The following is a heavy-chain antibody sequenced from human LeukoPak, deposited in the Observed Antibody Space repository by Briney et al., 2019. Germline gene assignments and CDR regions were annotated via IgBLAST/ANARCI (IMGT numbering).Heavy chain of an antibody. Sequence: VASVKVSCKASGYTFTSYYMHWVRQAPGQGLEWMGIINPSGGSTSYAQKFQGRVTMTRDMSTSTVYMELSSLRSEDTAVYYCARDGDYYDSSGYTDYWGQGTLVTVSS. D-gene: IGHD3-22*01. CDR3: ARDGDYYDSSGYTDY. J-gene: IGHJ4*02. CDR2: INPSGGST. CDR1: GYTFTSYY. V-gene: IGHV1-46*01.